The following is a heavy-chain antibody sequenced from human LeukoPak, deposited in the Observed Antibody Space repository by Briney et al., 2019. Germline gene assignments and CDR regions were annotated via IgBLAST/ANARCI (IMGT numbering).Heavy chain of an antibody. CDR3: ARSQAPEDYYYGMDV. V-gene: IGHV3-33*01. J-gene: IGHJ6*02. Sequence: PGGSLRLSCAGSGFTFSSYGMHWVRQAPGKGLEWVAVIWYDGSNKYYADSVKGRFTISRDNSKNTLYLQMNSLRAEDTAVYYCARSQAPEDYYYGMDVWGQGTTVTVSS. CDR1: GFTFSSYG. CDR2: IWYDGSNK.